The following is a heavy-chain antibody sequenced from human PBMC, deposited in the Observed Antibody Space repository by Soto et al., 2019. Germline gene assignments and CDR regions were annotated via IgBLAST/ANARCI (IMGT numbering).Heavy chain of an antibody. CDR2: IIPIFGTA. CDR1: GGTFSSYA. V-gene: IGHV1-69*13. D-gene: IGHD3-22*01. Sequence: SVKVSCKASGGTFSSYAISWVRQAPGQGLEWMGGIIPIFGTANYAQKFQGRVTITADESTSTAYMELSSLRSEDTAVYYCARVEYYYDRSGYNYYYYYGMDVWG. CDR3: ARVEYYYDRSGYNYYYYYGMDV. J-gene: IGHJ6*02.